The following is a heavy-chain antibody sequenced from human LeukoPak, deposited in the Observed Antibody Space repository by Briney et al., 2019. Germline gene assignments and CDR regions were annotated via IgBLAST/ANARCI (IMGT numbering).Heavy chain of an antibody. CDR2: ISSSGSNI. J-gene: IGHJ4*02. V-gene: IGHV3-21*01. CDR1: GFIFNGYT. D-gene: IGHD5-18*01. Sequence: PGGSLRLSCEASGFIFNGYTMNWVRQAPGKGLEWVSSISSSGSNIYYADSVKGRFTISRDNAKNSLYLQMNSLRAEDTAVYYCARAITNYGYIFDCWGQGTLVTVSS. CDR3: ARAITNYGYIFDC.